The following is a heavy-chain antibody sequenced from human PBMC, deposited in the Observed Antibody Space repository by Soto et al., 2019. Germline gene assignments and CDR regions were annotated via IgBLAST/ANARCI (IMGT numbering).Heavy chain of an antibody. CDR3: ARVSADSYYFDY. CDR2: IYYSGST. Sequence: KPSETLSLTCTVSGGSISSGGYYWSWIRQHPGKGLEWIGYIYYSGSTYYNPSLKSRVTISVDTSKNQFSLKLSSVTAADTAVYYCARVSADSYYFDYWGQGTLVTVSS. CDR1: GGSISSGGYY. J-gene: IGHJ4*02. D-gene: IGHD6-13*01. V-gene: IGHV4-31*03.